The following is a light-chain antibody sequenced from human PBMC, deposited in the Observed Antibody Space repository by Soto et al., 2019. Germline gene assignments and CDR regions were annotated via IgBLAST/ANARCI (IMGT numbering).Light chain of an antibody. CDR1: SNDIGAYRF. CDR3: SSYTRSTTLV. J-gene: IGLJ2*01. V-gene: IGLV2-14*01. CDR2: DVN. Sequence: QSALTQPASVSGSPGQSIALSCTGTSNDIGAYRFVSWYQQHPGKAPKLIIYDVNSRPSGVSDRFSGSKSGNTASLAISGLQADDESDYYCSSYTRSTTLVFGGGTKLTVL.